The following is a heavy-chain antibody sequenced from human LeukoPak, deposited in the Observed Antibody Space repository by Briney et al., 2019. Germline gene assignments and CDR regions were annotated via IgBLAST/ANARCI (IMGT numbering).Heavy chain of an antibody. V-gene: IGHV3-48*01. Sequence: GGSLRLSCTASGFPFIEYSMNWVRQAPGKGLEWISYIGIDSGNTKYADSVRGRFTISTDKAKNSLYLQMNSLRVEDTAVYYSARDHNYAFDNWGQGTLVSVAS. J-gene: IGHJ4*02. CDR2: IGIDSGNT. D-gene: IGHD1-1*01. CDR1: GFPFIEYS. CDR3: ARDHNYAFDN.